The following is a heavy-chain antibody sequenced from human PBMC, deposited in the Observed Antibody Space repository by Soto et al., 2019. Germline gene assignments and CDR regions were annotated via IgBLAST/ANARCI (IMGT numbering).Heavy chain of an antibody. CDR3: ARTVSDYYFDH. D-gene: IGHD3-22*01. Sequence: EALCVMCNVCGGSISRYIWSWIRQPPGKGLEWIGYISDSGRTNYIPSLRSRVTISVDTSKNQFSLKLRSVTAEDTAVYYCARTVSDYYFDHWCQVSLVTVYS. J-gene: IGHJ4*02. CDR1: GGSISRYI. CDR2: ISDSGRT. V-gene: IGHV4-59*01.